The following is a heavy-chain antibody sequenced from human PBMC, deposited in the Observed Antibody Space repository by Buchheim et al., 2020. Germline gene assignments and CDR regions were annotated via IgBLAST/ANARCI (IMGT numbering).Heavy chain of an antibody. D-gene: IGHD3-16*02. J-gene: IGHJ4*02. CDR2: IDASDSYA. Sequence: EVRLLQSGAEAKKPGESLRISCQGSGYTFSNYWITWVRQMPGKGLEWMGRIDASDSYANYGPSFEGHVTISVDKSISTAYLQWSSLKASDTAMYYCARHARDDYVWGSYRCDYWGQGT. CDR3: ARHARDDYVWGSYRCDY. CDR1: GYTFSNYW. V-gene: IGHV5-10-1*03.